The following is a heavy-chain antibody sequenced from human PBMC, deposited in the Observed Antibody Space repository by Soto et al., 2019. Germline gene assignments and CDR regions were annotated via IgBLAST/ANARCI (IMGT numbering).Heavy chain of an antibody. V-gene: IGHV3-30*18. CDR3: AKDGGSRDYFDY. CDR1: GFTFSSYG. CDR2: ISYDGSNK. D-gene: IGHD3-10*01. Sequence: GGSLRLSCAASGFTFSSYGMHWVRQAPGKGLEWVAVISYDGSNKYYADSVKGRFTISRDNSKNTLYLQMNSLRAEDTAVYYCAKDGGSRDYFDYWGQGTLVTVSS. J-gene: IGHJ4*02.